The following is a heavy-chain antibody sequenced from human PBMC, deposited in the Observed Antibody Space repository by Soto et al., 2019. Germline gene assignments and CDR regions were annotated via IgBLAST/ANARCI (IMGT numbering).Heavy chain of an antibody. D-gene: IGHD3-10*01. V-gene: IGHV3-11*05. CDR1: GFTFSDYY. CDR2: ISGSRNYI. Sequence: QVQLVESGGGLVKPGGSLRLACAASGFTFSDYYMNWIRQAPGKGLEWVSYISGSRNYINSADSVKGRCTISRDNAKNSLYLQMNGLRAEDTAVYYCAGGRGWKYYYDSAGRYYHGMDVWGQGNTVTVSS. CDR3: AGGRGWKYYYDSAGRYYHGMDV. J-gene: IGHJ6*02.